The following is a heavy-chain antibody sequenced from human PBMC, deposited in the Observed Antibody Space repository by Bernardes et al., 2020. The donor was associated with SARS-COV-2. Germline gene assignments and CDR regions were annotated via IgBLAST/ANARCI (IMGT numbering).Heavy chain of an antibody. V-gene: IGHV4-34*01. D-gene: IGHD6-6*01. CDR3: ARGGIGDRLAN. Sequence: SATLSLTCAVYGGSFSGYFWTWLRQPPGKGLEWIGEINHSGDTSYNPSLKSRVTILVDTSKNQLSLKLTSVTAADTAVYYCARGGIGDRLANWGQGTLVTVSS. J-gene: IGHJ4*02. CDR1: GGSFSGYF. CDR2: INHSGDT.